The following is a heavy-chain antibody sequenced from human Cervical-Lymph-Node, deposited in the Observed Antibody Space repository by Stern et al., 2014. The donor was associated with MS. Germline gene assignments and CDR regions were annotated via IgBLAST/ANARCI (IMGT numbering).Heavy chain of an antibody. Sequence: EVQLVESGAEVKKPGESLKISCKGSGYSFTANWIAWVRQMPGKGLEWMGSIYPGDSDTRYSPSFQGQFTISADKSISTASLQWSSLKASDTAMYYCARDYGDYAFDYWGQGTLVTVSS. CDR3: ARDYGDYAFDY. V-gene: IGHV5-51*01. D-gene: IGHD4-17*01. CDR1: GYSFTANW. CDR2: IYPGDSDT. J-gene: IGHJ4*02.